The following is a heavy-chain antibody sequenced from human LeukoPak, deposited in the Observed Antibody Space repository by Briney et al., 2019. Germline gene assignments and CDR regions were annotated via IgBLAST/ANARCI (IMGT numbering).Heavy chain of an antibody. CDR1: GFTFSPYW. Sequence: GGSLRLSCATSGFTFSPYWMSWVRQAPGKGLEWVANINPDGSETYYLDSVKGRFTISRDNVKNSLFLLLNSLRAEDMAVYYCGRWGIEAAVDYWGQGTLVTVSS. D-gene: IGHD2-15*01. CDR2: INPDGSET. J-gene: IGHJ4*02. CDR3: GRWGIEAAVDY. V-gene: IGHV3-7*01.